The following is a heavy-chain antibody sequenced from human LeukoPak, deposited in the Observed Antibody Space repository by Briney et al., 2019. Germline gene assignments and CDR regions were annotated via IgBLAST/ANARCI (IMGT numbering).Heavy chain of an antibody. V-gene: IGHV3-30*18. J-gene: IGHJ4*02. CDR3: AKDPRRYSRTGGYFDY. CDR1: GFTFSNYG. Sequence: GGTLRLSCAASGFTFSNYGMHWVRQAPGRGLEWVAFISYDGSNKYYADSVKGRFTISRDNSKNTLYLQMNSLRAEDTAVYYCAKDPRRYSRTGGYFDYWGQGTLVTVSS. CDR2: ISYDGSNK. D-gene: IGHD6-13*01.